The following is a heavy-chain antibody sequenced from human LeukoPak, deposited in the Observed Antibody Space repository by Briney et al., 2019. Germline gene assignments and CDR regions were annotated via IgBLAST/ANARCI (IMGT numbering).Heavy chain of an antibody. CDR1: VVTFSNYW. D-gene: IGHD1-26*01. V-gene: IGHV3-74*01. CDR2: IKSDWTVT. CDR3: TRPDWATGSYDEF. J-gene: IGHJ4*02. Sequence: GGSLRLSCTASVVTFSNYWTHSGRQAPRKGLRWVSRIKSDWTVTTYAGSVKGRFTISRDNAKNTLFLQMTGMRVEDTAMYYCTRPDWATGSYDEFWGQGSRVTVCS.